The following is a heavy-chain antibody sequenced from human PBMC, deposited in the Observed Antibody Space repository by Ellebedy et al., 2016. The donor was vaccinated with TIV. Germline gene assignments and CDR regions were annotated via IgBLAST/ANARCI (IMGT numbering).Heavy chain of an antibody. J-gene: IGHJ3*02. CDR3: ARRNRITMVRGVPYDAFDI. Sequence: MPSETLSLTCTVSGGSISSYYWSWIRQPPGKGLEWIGYIYYSGSTNYNTSLTSRVTISIDTSKNKFSLKLSSVTAADTAGYYCARRNRITMVRGVPYDAFDIWGQGTMVTVSS. CDR2: IYYSGST. D-gene: IGHD3-10*01. V-gene: IGHV4-59*08. CDR1: GGSISSYY.